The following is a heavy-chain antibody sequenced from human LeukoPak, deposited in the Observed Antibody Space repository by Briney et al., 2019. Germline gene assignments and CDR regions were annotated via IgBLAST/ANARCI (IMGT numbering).Heavy chain of an antibody. Sequence: RSLRLSCAASGFTFSSYAMTWVRQAPVKGLEWLSVVTDTGGNTYHADSVKGRFTISRDNSKNTVYLEMNSLRVEDTAVYYCAKGTVRSCSGPSCYPLDSWGQGTLVTVSS. CDR3: AKGTVRSCSGPSCYPLDS. V-gene: IGHV3-23*01. D-gene: IGHD2-15*01. J-gene: IGHJ4*02. CDR1: GFTFSSYA. CDR2: VTDTGGNT.